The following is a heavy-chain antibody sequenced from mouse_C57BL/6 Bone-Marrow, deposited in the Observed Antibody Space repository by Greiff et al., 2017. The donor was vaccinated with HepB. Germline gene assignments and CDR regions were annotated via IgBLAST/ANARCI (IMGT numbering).Heavy chain of an antibody. CDR1: GFTFSDYY. CDR2: ISNGGGST. V-gene: IGHV5-12*01. J-gene: IGHJ3*01. CDR3: ARHENGGFAY. Sequence: EVMLVESGGGLVQPGGSLKLSCAASGFTFSDYYMYWVRQTPEKRLEWVAYISNGGGSTYYPDTVKGRFTISRDNAKNTLYLHMSRLKSEDTAMYYCARHENGGFAYWGQGTLVTVSA.